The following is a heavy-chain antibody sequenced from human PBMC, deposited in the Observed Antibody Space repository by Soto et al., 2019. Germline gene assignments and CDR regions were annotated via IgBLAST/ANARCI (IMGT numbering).Heavy chain of an antibody. CDR1: GYSISINA. CDR2: IYPHDSDI. J-gene: IGHJ4*02. V-gene: IGHV5-51*01. CDR3: ARSQALDF. Sequence: PGESLKISCNVSGYSISINAIAWVRQMPGKGLEWMGLIYPHDSDIRYSPSFEGRVTISADTSANTAYLHFRALKASDTAVYYCARSQALDFWGQGTLVTVSS.